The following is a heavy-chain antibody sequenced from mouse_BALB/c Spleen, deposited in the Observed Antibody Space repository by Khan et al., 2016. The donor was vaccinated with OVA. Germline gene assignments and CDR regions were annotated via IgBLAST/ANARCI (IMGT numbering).Heavy chain of an antibody. Sequence: QVQLKQSGAELAKPGASVKMSCKASGYTFINYWILWVKQRPGQGLEWIGYINPSTAYTDYNQNFKDKATLTAAKSSRTAYMPLRSLTSEDFAVYYCARRGLRWDFDYWGQGTTLTVSS. CDR3: ARRGLRWDFDY. V-gene: IGHV1-7*01. CDR2: INPSTAYT. J-gene: IGHJ2*01. D-gene: IGHD1-1*01. CDR1: GYTFINYW.